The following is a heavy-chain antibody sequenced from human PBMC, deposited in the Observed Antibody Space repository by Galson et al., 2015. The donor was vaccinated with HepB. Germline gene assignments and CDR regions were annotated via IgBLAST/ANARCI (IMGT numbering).Heavy chain of an antibody. D-gene: IGHD3-3*01. J-gene: IGHJ6*03. V-gene: IGHV1-3*01. Sequence: SVKVSCKASGYTFTSYAMHWVRQAPGQRLEWMGWINAGNGNTKYSQKFQGRVTITRDTSASTAYMELSSLRSEDTAVYYCARDLTENDFWSGNRYYYYYMDVWGKGTTVTVSS. CDR1: GYTFTSYA. CDR3: ARDLTENDFWSGNRYYYYYMDV. CDR2: INAGNGNT.